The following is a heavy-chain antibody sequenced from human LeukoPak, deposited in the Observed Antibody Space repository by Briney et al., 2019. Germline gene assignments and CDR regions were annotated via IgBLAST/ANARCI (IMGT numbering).Heavy chain of an antibody. CDR1: GFTFSSYA. V-gene: IGHV3-23*01. Sequence: PGRSLRLSCAASGFTFSSYAMSWVRQAPAKGLDWVSAISGSGGSTYYADPAKGRSTISRANSKNTLYLQMNSLRAEDTAVYYCASGAVGGYYCIPGDYWGRGTLVIVSS. CDR2: ISGSGGST. CDR3: ASGAVGGYYCIPGDY. J-gene: IGHJ4*02. D-gene: IGHD3-22*01.